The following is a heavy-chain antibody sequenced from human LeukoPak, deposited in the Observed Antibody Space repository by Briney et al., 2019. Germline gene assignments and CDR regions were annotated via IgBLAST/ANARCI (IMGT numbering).Heavy chain of an antibody. V-gene: IGHV1-2*02. CDR2: INPKTGDT. Sequence: ASVKVSCKASGYSFTGYFIHWVRQAPGQGLEWMGWINPKTGDTKYVDYLQSRVTLTRDTSISTAYMELHRLRSNDTAVYYCARQHLLSGPQYWGQGTLVSVSS. CDR1: GYSFTGYF. J-gene: IGHJ4*02. D-gene: IGHD3-3*02. CDR3: ARQHLLSGPQY.